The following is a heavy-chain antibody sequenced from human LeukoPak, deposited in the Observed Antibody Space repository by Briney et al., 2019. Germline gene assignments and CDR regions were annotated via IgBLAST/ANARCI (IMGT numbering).Heavy chain of an antibody. Sequence: ASVKVSCKASGYTFTSYDINWVRQATGQGLEWMGWMNPHSGNTGYAQKFQGRVTMTRDTSTGTAYMELSSLRSEDTAVYYCARSIEATITPVWFDPWGQGALVTVSS. CDR2: MNPHSGNT. J-gene: IGHJ5*02. CDR1: GYTFTSYD. V-gene: IGHV1-8*02. CDR3: ARSIEATITPVWFDP. D-gene: IGHD5-24*01.